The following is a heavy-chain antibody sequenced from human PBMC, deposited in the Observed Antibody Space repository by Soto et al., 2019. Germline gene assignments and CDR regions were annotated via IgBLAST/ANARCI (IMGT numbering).Heavy chain of an antibody. CDR2: INAGNGNT. Sequence: ASVKVSCKASGYTFTSYAMHWVRQAPGQRLEWMGWINAGNGNTKYSQKFQGRVTITRDTSASTAYMELNSLRSEDTAVYYCARSWGSYRLLDYWGQGTLVIVSS. CDR1: GYTFTSYA. CDR3: ARSWGSYRLLDY. D-gene: IGHD3-16*02. V-gene: IGHV1-3*01. J-gene: IGHJ4*02.